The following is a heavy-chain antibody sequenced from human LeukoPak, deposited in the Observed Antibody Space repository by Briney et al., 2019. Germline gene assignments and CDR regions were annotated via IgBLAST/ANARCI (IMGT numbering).Heavy chain of an antibody. J-gene: IGHJ4*02. CDR3: ARGIQSGTGFWSGPGRLDF. CDR2: INHSGSPHYNPA. Sequence: SETLSLTCAVYGGSFSGYYWSWIRQPPGKGLQWIGYINHSGSPHYNPANYNPSLKSRVTISVDTSKNQFSLKLTSVTAADTAVYYCARGIQSGTGFWSGPGRLDFWGQGALVTVSS. CDR1: GGSFSGYY. D-gene: IGHD3-3*01. V-gene: IGHV4-34*01.